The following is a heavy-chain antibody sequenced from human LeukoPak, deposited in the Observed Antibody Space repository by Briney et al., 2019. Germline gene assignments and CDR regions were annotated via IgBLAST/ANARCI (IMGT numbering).Heavy chain of an antibody. CDR1: GGSIRSFY. D-gene: IGHD4-23*01. Sequence: KASETLSLTCTVSGGSIRSFYWSWIRQAPGRGLEWIGFTSYSGYTSYSPSLKSRVAISVDTSRSQFSLRLSSMTAADTAIYYCARGRNDNGGMFFDSWAQGTLVTVSS. J-gene: IGHJ4*02. CDR2: TSYSGYT. V-gene: IGHV4-59*01. CDR3: ARGRNDNGGMFFDS.